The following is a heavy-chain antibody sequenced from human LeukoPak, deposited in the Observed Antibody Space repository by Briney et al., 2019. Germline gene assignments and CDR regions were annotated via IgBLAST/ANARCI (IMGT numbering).Heavy chain of an antibody. J-gene: IGHJ6*02. CDR2: ISRSGGST. CDR1: ELHA. CDR3: AKRRLYYDILTGYYLDYYGMDV. D-gene: IGHD3-9*01. V-gene: IGHV3-23*01. Sequence: GGSLRLTCAASELHAMTWVRQGPGKGLEWVSAISRSGGSTYYADSVKGRFTISRDNSKNTLYLQMNSLRAEDTAVYYCAKRRLYYDILTGYYLDYYGMDVWGQGTTVTVSS.